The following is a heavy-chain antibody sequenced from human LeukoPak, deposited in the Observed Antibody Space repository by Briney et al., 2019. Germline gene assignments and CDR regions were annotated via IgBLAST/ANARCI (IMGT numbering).Heavy chain of an antibody. CDR1: GFTFSSYS. Sequence: PGGSLRLSCAASGFTFSSYSMNWVRQAPGKGLEWVSSISSSSSYIYYADSVKGRFTISRDNAKNSLYLQMNSLRAEDPAVYYCARDRRGYSYGTPDRGDYWGQGTLVTVSS. J-gene: IGHJ4*02. CDR2: ISSSSSYI. V-gene: IGHV3-21*01. D-gene: IGHD5-18*01. CDR3: ARDRRGYSYGTPDRGDY.